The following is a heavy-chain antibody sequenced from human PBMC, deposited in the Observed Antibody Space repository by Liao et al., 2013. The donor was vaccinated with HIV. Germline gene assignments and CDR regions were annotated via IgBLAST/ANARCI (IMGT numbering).Heavy chain of an antibody. Sequence: QVQLQESGPGLVKPSETLSLTCTVSGGSISSGSYYWGWIRQPPGKGLEWIGTISYSGVTYYNPSLKSRLTISVDTSKNQFSLKLNSMTAADTAVYYCARVAPLITFGGVIPYYFDYWGQGTLVTVSS. J-gene: IGHJ4*02. D-gene: IGHD3-16*02. V-gene: IGHV4-39*07. CDR3: ARVAPLITFGGVIPYYFDY. CDR2: ISYSGVT. CDR1: GGSISSGSYY.